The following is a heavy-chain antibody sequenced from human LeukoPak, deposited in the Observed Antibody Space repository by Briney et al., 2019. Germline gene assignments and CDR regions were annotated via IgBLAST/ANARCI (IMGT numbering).Heavy chain of an antibody. J-gene: IGHJ6*02. CDR2: ISTGGDNT. V-gene: IGHV3-21*01. CDR1: GFTFSRYA. D-gene: IGHD2-8*02. Sequence: GGSLRLSCAASGFTFSRYAMNWVRQAPEKGLEWVSYISTGGDNTFYADSPKGRFTVSRDNAKNSLFLQMDSVRAEDTAVYYCARSFCTSVSCPKGHYYYVMDVWGQGTTVTVSS. CDR3: ARSFCTSVSCPKGHYYYVMDV.